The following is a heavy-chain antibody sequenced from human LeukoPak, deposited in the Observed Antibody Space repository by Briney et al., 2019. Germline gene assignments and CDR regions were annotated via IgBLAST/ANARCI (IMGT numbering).Heavy chain of an antibody. CDR2: INHSGST. Sequence: SETLSLTCAVYGGSFSGYYGSWIRQPPGKGLEWIGEINHSGSTNYNPSLKSRVTISVDTSKNQFSLKLSSVTAADTAVYYCARGPYYYGSGSYRVRLITYDYWGQGTLVTVSS. D-gene: IGHD3-10*01. J-gene: IGHJ4*02. CDR3: ARGPYYYGSGSYRVRLITYDY. V-gene: IGHV4-34*01. CDR1: GGSFSGYY.